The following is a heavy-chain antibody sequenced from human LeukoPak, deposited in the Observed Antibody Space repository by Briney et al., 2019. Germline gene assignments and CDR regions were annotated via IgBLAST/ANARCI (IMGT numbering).Heavy chain of an antibody. CDR3: ARGPRPRYSGYDSRGPFDY. J-gene: IGHJ4*02. Sequence: ASVKVSCKASGGTFSSYTFSWVRQAPGQGLEWMGRVIPILGIANYAQKFQGRVTITADKSTSTAYMELSSLRSEDTAVYYCARGPRPRYSGYDSRGPFDYWGQGTLVTVSS. CDR1: GGTFSSYT. CDR2: VIPILGIA. V-gene: IGHV1-69*02. D-gene: IGHD5-12*01.